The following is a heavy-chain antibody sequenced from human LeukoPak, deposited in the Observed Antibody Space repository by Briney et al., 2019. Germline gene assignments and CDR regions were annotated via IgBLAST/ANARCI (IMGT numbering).Heavy chain of an antibody. Sequence: SETLSLTCTVSGGSISSGDYYWSWIRQPPGKGLEWIGYIYYSGSTYYNPSLKSRVTISVDTSKNQFSLKLSSVTAADTAVYYCARGNKGKTGTKPLYYFDYWGQGTLVTVSS. CDR2: IYYSGST. CDR3: ARGNKGKTGTKPLYYFDY. D-gene: IGHD1-7*01. J-gene: IGHJ4*02. CDR1: GGSISSGDYY. V-gene: IGHV4-30-4*01.